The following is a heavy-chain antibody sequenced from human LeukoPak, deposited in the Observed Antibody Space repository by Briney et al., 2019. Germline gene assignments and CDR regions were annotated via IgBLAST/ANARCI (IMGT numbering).Heavy chain of an antibody. CDR3: ARESGSSSCDWYWFDP. CDR1: GGSFSGYY. V-gene: IGHV4-34*01. D-gene: IGHD6-6*01. Sequence: SETLSLTCAVYGGSFSGYYWSWIRQPPGKGLEWIGEINHSGSTNYNPSLKSRVTISVDTSKNQFSLKLSSVTAADTAVYYCARESGSSSCDWYWFDPWGQGTLVTVSS. CDR2: INHSGST. J-gene: IGHJ5*02.